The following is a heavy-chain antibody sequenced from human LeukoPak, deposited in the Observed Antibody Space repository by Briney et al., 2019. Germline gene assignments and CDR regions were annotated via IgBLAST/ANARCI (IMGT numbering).Heavy chain of an antibody. J-gene: IGHJ6*03. Sequence: GGSLRLSCAASGFSYGDNTINWVRQAPGRGLEWVGFIRRRSAGGTTDYAASVKGRFIISRDDSKSIAYLQMNSLDIEDTAVYLCARITGTTNYYYYMDVWGKGTTVTVSS. V-gene: IGHV3-49*04. D-gene: IGHD1-7*01. CDR3: ARITGTTNYYYYMDV. CDR1: GFSYGDNT. CDR2: IRRRSAGGTT.